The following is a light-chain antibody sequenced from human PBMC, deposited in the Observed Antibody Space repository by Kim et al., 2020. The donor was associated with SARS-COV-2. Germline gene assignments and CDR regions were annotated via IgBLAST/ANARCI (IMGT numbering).Light chain of an antibody. Sequence: VTPGERATLSCRASQSVSSNLAWYQQKPGQAPRLLIYGASTRATGIPARFSGSGSGTEFTLTISSLQSEDFAVYYCQQYNNWPPNTFGQGTKLEIK. J-gene: IGKJ2*01. V-gene: IGKV3-15*01. CDR2: GAS. CDR1: QSVSSN. CDR3: QQYNNWPPNT.